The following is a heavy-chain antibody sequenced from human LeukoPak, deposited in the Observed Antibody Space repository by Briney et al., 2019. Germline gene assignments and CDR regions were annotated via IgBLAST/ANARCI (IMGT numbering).Heavy chain of an antibody. CDR3: ARFIAVAGKRYFDY. D-gene: IGHD6-19*01. CDR2: IKQDGSEK. CDR1: GFTFSDYW. V-gene: IGHV3-7*01. Sequence: GGSLRLSCAAFGFTFSDYWMTWVRQAPGKGLEWVANIKQDGSEKYYVDSVKGRFTISRDNAKNSLYLQMNSLRAEDTAVYYCARFIAVAGKRYFDYWGQGTLVTVSP. J-gene: IGHJ4*02.